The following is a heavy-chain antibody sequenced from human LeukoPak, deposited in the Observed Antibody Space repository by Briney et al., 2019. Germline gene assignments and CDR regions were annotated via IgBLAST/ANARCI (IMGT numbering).Heavy chain of an antibody. Sequence: PSETLTLTCAASGGYFRSSSYNWVRDRQPQGQGLLGVVGTFRVGGPTSSSLKSRLTISLDTSKNQFSLKVNSVTAADTAVYYCARRRYYDSTGYLDWGQGTLVSISP. CDR1: GGYFRSSSYN. CDR3: ARRRYYDSTGYLD. J-gene: IGHJ1*01. D-gene: IGHD3-22*01. V-gene: IGHV4-39*01. CDR2: TFRVGGP.